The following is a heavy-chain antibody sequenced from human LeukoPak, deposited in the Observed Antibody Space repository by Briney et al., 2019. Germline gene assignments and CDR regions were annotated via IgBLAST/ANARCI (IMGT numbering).Heavy chain of an antibody. Sequence: SETLSLTCTVSGGSISSSSYYWGWIRQPPGKGLEWIGRIYYSGSTYYNPSLKSRVTISVDTSKNQFSLKLSSVTAADTAVYYCASQPVLLWFGESIPFDYWGQGTLVTVSS. D-gene: IGHD3-10*01. CDR2: IYYSGST. CDR3: ASQPVLLWFGESIPFDY. J-gene: IGHJ4*02. V-gene: IGHV4-39*01. CDR1: GGSISSSSYY.